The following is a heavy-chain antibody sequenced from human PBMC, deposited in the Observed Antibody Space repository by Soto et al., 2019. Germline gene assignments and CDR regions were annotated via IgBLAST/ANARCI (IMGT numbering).Heavy chain of an antibody. CDR2: ISYDGSNK. CDR1: GFTFSSYG. Sequence: GGSLRLSCAASGFTFSSYGMHWVRQAPGKGLEWVAVISYDGSNKYYADSVKGRFTISRDNSKNTLYLQMNSLRAEDKAVYYCAKDDSASAPDYYGSGSPFFYWGQGTLVTVSS. V-gene: IGHV3-30*18. CDR3: AKDDSASAPDYYGSGSPFFY. J-gene: IGHJ4*02. D-gene: IGHD3-10*01.